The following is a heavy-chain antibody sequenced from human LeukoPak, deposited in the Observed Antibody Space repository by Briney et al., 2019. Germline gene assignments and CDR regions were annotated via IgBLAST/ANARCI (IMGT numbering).Heavy chain of an antibody. D-gene: IGHD3-22*01. V-gene: IGHV4-59*02. CDR2: IYYSGST. CDR3: ARRTYFYDSSGYYFDY. CDR1: GGSVSSYY. Sequence: SETLSLTCTVSGGSVSSYYWSWIRQPPGKGLERIGYIYYSGSTNYNPSLKSRVTISVDTSKNQFSLKLGSVTAADTAVYYCARRTYFYDSSGYYFDYWGQGTLVTVSS. J-gene: IGHJ4*02.